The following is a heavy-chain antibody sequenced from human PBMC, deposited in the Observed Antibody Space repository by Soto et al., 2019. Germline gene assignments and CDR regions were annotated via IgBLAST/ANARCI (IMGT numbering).Heavy chain of an antibody. Sequence: GGSLRLSCAASGFTFSSYAMSWVRQAPGKGLEWVSAISGSGGSTYYADSVKGRFTVSRDNSKNTLYLQMNSLRAEDTAVYYCYYGSADYYGMDVWGQGTTVTVSS. CDR3: YYGSADYYGMDV. CDR2: ISGSGGST. J-gene: IGHJ6*02. D-gene: IGHD3-10*01. CDR1: GFTFSSYA. V-gene: IGHV3-23*01.